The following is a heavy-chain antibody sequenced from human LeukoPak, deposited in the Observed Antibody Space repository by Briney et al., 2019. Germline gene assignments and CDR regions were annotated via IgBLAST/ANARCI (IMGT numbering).Heavy chain of an antibody. J-gene: IGHJ4*02. CDR2: IIPIFGTA. V-gene: IGHV1-69*13. D-gene: IGHD4-23*01. CDR3: ARGWLAETTVVTPYNY. Sequence: SVKVSCKASGGTFSSYAISWVRQAPGQGLEWMGGIIPIFGTAHYAQKFQGRVTITADESTSTAYMELRSLRSEDTAVYYCARGWLAETTVVTPYNYWGQGTLVTVSS. CDR1: GGTFSSYA.